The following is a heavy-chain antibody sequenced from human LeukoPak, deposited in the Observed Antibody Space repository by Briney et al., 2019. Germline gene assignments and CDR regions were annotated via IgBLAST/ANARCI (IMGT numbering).Heavy chain of an antibody. Sequence: PSETLSLTCTVSGGSISSSNYYWRWVRQPPGKGLEWIGTIYYSGSTYYNPSLRSRVTISVDTSKNQFSLKLSSVTAADTAVYYCARGTGYCSGGSCYEDYSGQGTLVSVSS. D-gene: IGHD2-15*01. V-gene: IGHV4-39*01. CDR1: GGSISSSNYY. CDR2: IYYSGST. J-gene: IGHJ4*02. CDR3: ARGTGYCSGGSCYEDY.